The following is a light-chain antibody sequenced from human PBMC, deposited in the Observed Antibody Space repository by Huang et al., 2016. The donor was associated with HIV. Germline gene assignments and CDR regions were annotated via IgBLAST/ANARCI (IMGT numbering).Light chain of an antibody. J-gene: IGKJ4*01. CDR3: MQGTHWPLA. V-gene: IGKV2-30*02. Sequence: DVVMTQSPLSLPVTLGQPASISCRSSQSLVHSDGNTYLDWFQQRPGQSPRRLIYKVYNRDSGVPDRFSGSGSGTDFTLKISRVEAEDVGVYYCMQGTHWPLAFGGGTKVEIK. CDR2: KVY. CDR1: QSLVHSDGNTY.